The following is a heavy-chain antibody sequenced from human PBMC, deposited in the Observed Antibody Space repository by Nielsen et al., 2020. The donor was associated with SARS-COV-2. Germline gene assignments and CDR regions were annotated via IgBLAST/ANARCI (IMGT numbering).Heavy chain of an antibody. D-gene: IGHD6-13*01. CDR2: ISGSGGST. CDR3: AKDPSSSWFLYTY. CDR1: GFTFSSYA. J-gene: IGHJ4*02. V-gene: IGHV3-23*01. Sequence: GESLKISCAASGFTFSSYAMSWVRQAPGKGLEWVSAISGSGGSTYYADSVKGRFTISRDNSKNTMYLQMNSLRAEDTAVYYCAKDPSSSWFLYTYWGQGTLVTVSS.